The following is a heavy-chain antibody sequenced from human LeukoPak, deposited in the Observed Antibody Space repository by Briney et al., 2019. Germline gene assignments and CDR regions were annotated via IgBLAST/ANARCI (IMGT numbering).Heavy chain of an antibody. CDR1: GFTISDYS. CDR3: ARDRYGDPTQEYFQH. J-gene: IGHJ1*01. Sequence: PGGSLRLSCAASGFTISDYSMNWVRQAPGKGLEWISYIRKITTTTYYADSVKGRFTISRDNAKNSLYLQMNSLRAEDTAVYYCARDRYGDPTQEYFQHWGQGTLVTVSS. CDR2: IRKITTTT. D-gene: IGHD4-17*01. V-gene: IGHV3-48*01.